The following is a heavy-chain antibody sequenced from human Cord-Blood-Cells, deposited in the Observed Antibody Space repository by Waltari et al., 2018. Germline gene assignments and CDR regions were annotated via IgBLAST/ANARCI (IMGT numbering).Heavy chain of an antibody. CDR3: ARGYCTGGVCYFDY. D-gene: IGHD2-8*02. CDR2: INHSGST. CDR1: GGPFSGYY. Sequence: QVQLQQWGAGLLKPSETLSLTCAVYGGPFSGYYWSWIRQPPGKGLEWIGEINHSGSTNYTPSLKSRVTISVDTSKNQFSLKLSSVTAADTAVYYCARGYCTGGVCYFDYWGQGTLVTVSS. J-gene: IGHJ4*02. V-gene: IGHV4-34*01.